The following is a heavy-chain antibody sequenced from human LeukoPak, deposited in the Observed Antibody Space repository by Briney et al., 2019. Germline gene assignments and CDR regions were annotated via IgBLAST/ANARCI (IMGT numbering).Heavy chain of an antibody. CDR1: GYTFTGYY. J-gene: IGHJ3*02. CDR3: ARLAGTTNPAFDI. V-gene: IGHV1-3*03. Sequence: GASVKVSCKASGYTFTGYYMHWVRQAPGQGLEWMGWINAGNGNTKYSQEFQGRVTITRDTSASTAYMELSSLRSEDMAVYYCARLAGTTNPAFDIWGQGTMVTVSS. D-gene: IGHD1-7*01. CDR2: INAGNGNT.